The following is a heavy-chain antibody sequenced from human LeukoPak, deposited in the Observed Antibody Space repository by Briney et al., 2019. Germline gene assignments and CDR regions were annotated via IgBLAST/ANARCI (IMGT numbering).Heavy chain of an antibody. V-gene: IGHV4-39*07. CDR3: GVNEMATLWFDP. CDR1: GGSISSSIYY. Sequence: SETLSLTCTVSGGSISSSIYYWGWIRQPPGKGLEWIGSIYYSGSTYYNPSLKSRVTISVDTSKNQFSLKLSSVTAADTAVYYCGVNEMATLWFDPWGQGTLVTVSS. J-gene: IGHJ5*02. D-gene: IGHD5-24*01. CDR2: IYYSGST.